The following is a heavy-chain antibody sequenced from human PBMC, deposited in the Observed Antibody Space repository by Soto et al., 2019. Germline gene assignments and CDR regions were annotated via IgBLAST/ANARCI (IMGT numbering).Heavy chain of an antibody. D-gene: IGHD1-26*01. Sequence: QVQLVQSGAEVKKPGSSVRVSCKASGGTFSTYIISWVRQAPGQGLEWMGRISPMVGIAIYAQKFQGRIAITADKSTSIAYLEVPSLRNEDTAVYYCARLASGSYDYWGQGTRITVSS. V-gene: IGHV1-69*02. CDR1: GGTFSTYI. CDR3: ARLASGSYDY. J-gene: IGHJ4*02. CDR2: ISPMVGIA.